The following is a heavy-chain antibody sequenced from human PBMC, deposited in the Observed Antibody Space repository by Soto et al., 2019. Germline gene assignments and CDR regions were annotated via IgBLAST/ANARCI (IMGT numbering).Heavy chain of an antibody. D-gene: IGHD6-13*01. CDR1: GYTLTELS. Sequence: ASVKASCKVSGYTLTELSMHWVRQAPGKGLEWMGGFDPEDGETIYAQKFQGRVTMTEDTSTDTAYMELSSLRSEDTAVYYCATVRGPQQLVRYDYWGQGTLVTVSS. CDR3: ATVRGPQQLVRYDY. V-gene: IGHV1-24*01. J-gene: IGHJ4*02. CDR2: FDPEDGET.